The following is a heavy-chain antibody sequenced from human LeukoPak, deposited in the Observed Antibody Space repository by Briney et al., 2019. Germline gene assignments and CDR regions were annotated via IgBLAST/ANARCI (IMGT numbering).Heavy chain of an antibody. CDR3: ARGYYYTTGFYSFDY. J-gene: IGHJ4*02. D-gene: IGHD3-22*01. CDR2: ISGSGGST. V-gene: IGHV3-23*01. CDR1: GFAFTNLA. Sequence: GGSLRLSCAASGFAFTNLAMNWVRQAPGKGLEWVSTISGSGGSTYYADSVKGRFTISRANSKNTLSLQMNSLRVEDTAVYYCARGYYYTTGFYSFDYWGQGTLVTVSS.